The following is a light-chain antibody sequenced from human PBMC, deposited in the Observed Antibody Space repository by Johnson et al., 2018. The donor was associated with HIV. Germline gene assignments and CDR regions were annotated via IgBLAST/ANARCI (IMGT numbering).Light chain of an antibody. J-gene: IGLJ1*01. Sequence: QSVLTQPPSVSAAPGQKVTISCSGSTSNIGNNYVSWYQHLPGTAPKLLICENNKRPSGILDRFSGSKSGTSATLGITGLQTGDEADYYCGTWDSSLSAHYVFGTGTKITVL. CDR1: TSNIGNNY. V-gene: IGLV1-51*02. CDR3: GTWDSSLSAHYV. CDR2: ENN.